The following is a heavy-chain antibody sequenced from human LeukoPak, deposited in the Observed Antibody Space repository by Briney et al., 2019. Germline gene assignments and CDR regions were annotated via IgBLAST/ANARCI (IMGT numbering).Heavy chain of an antibody. J-gene: IGHJ5*02. CDR2: INPSGGST. Sequence: ASVKVSCKASGYTFTSYYMHWVRQAPGQGLEWMGIINPSGGSTSYAQKFQGRVTMTRDMSTSTVYMELSSLRSEDTAVYYCAVVDTATNWFDPWGHGTLVTVSS. CDR3: AVVDTATNWFDP. V-gene: IGHV1-46*01. D-gene: IGHD5-18*01. CDR1: GYTFTSYY.